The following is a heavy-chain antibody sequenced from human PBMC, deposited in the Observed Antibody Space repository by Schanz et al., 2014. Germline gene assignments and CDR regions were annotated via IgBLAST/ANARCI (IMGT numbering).Heavy chain of an antibody. Sequence: QLVGSGGGLIQPGGSLRLSCAASGFTFRDYYMSWIRQAPGKGLEWVSDISSGSSYANYADSVKGRFTMSRDNSKNTLYLQMNSLRAEDTAVYYCAREQIMAAAGLVDYWGHGTLVTVSS. CDR3: AREQIMAAAGLVDY. V-gene: IGHV3-11*05. CDR1: GFTFRDYY. J-gene: IGHJ4*01. CDR2: ISSGSSYA. D-gene: IGHD6-13*01.